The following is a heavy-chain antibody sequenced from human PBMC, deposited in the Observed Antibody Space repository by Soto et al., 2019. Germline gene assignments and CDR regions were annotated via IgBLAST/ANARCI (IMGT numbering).Heavy chain of an antibody. Sequence: QVQLVESGGGVVQPGRSLRLSCEVSGFTFSSYAMHWVRQAPGKGLEWVAVISFDGSNKYYADSVKGRITVSRDNSKNTLYLHMNSLGAEDTAVYYCARVDWAVGATIPSGFDYWGQGTLVTVSS. CDR3: ARVDWAVGATIPSGFDY. D-gene: IGHD1-26*01. CDR2: ISFDGSNK. CDR1: GFTFSSYA. J-gene: IGHJ4*02. V-gene: IGHV3-30-3*01.